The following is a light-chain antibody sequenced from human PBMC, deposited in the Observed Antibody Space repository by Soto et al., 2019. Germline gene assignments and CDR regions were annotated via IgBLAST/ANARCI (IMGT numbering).Light chain of an antibody. CDR2: TTS. Sequence: DIQMTQSPSSLSASVGDRVTITCRASQDIENDLGWYQQRPGKAPRRLIYTTSTLHSGVPSRFSGSGSGTEFTLTISRLQPEDFATYYCQQTLSVPRTFGLGTKVEIK. J-gene: IGKJ1*01. V-gene: IGKV1-17*01. CDR1: QDIEND. CDR3: QQTLSVPRT.